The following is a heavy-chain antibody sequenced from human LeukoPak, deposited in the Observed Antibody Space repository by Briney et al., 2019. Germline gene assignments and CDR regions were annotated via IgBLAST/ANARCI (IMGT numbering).Heavy chain of an antibody. CDR2: IVVGSGST. D-gene: IGHD6-19*01. CDR3: ATDNDYCVQQWLPRGAY. Sequence: SPKVSCKTSGFTVTRSVIQWVRQARGSRHEWIGWIVVGSGSTDYAQKFQERVTITRDMSTSTAHMELSGLTSEDTAVYYCATDNDYCVQQWLPRGAYWGQGTLVTVSS. V-gene: IGHV1-58*02. CDR1: GFTVTRSV. J-gene: IGHJ4*02.